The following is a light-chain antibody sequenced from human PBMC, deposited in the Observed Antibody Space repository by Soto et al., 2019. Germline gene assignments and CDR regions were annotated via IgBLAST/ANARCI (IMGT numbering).Light chain of an antibody. CDR1: QTISSW. V-gene: IGKV1-5*03. CDR2: KAS. CDR3: QQLNSYLSIT. J-gene: IGKJ5*01. Sequence: IQMTQSPSTLSGSVGDRVTITCRASQTISSWLAWYQQKPGKAPKLLIYKASTLKSGVPSRFSGSGSGTEFTLTISSLQPEDFATYYCQQLNSYLSITFGQGTRLEIK.